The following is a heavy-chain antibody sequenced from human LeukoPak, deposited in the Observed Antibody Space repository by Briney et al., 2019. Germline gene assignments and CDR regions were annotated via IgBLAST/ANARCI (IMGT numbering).Heavy chain of an antibody. J-gene: IGHJ4*02. CDR3: AREWGSMTTVTSFDY. D-gene: IGHD4-11*01. V-gene: IGHV1-2*02. CDR1: GYTFTGYY. CDR2: INPNSGGT. Sequence: ASVKVSCKASGYTFTGYYMHWVRQAPGQGLEWMGWINPNSGGTNYAQKFQGRVTMTRDTSISTAYMKLSRLRSDDTAVYYCAREWGSMTTVTSFDYWGQGTLVTVSS.